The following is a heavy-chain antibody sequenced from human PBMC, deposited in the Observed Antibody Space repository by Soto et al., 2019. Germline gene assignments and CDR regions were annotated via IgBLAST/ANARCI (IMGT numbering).Heavy chain of an antibody. D-gene: IGHD3-22*01. CDR3: ARRLYYDSSGFEGGGMYG. J-gene: IGHJ6*02. V-gene: IGHV4-39*01. CDR2: IYYSGST. CDR1: GGSISSSSYY. Sequence: SETLSLTCTVSGGSISSSSYYWGWIRQPPGKGLEWIGSIYYSGSTYYNPSLKSRVTISVDTSKNQFSLKLSSVTAADTAVYYCARRLYYDSSGFEGGGMYGWGQGTTVTVSS.